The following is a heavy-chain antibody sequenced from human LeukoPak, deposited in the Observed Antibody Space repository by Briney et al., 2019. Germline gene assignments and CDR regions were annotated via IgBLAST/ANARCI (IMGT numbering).Heavy chain of an antibody. J-gene: IGHJ4*02. CDR1: GGSISSGDYY. Sequence: PSQTLSLTCTVSGGSISSGDYYWSWIRQPSGKGLEWIGYIYYSGSTYYNPSLKSRVVISIDRSKNQFSLNLSSVTAADTAVYYCARGPPTPYCSSTSCYSVYWGQGTLVTVSS. D-gene: IGHD2-2*02. V-gene: IGHV4-30-4*01. CDR2: IYYSGST. CDR3: ARGPPTPYCSSTSCYSVY.